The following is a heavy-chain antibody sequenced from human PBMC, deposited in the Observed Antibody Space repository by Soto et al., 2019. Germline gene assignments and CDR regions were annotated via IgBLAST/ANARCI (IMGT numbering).Heavy chain of an antibody. J-gene: IGHJ4*02. CDR1: GGSISSGGYY. D-gene: IGHD3-10*01. V-gene: IGHV4-31*03. CDR2: IYYSGST. Sequence: SETLSLTCTVSGGSISSGGYYWSWIRQHPGKGLEWIGYIYYSGSTYYNPSLKSRVTISVDTSKNQFSLKLSSVTAADTAVYYCASASLWFGEFFPYYFDYWGQGTLVTVSS. CDR3: ASASLWFGEFFPYYFDY.